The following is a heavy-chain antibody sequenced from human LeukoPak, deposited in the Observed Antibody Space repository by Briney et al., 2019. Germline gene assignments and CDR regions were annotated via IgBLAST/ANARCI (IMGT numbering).Heavy chain of an antibody. Sequence: SETLSLTCTVSGGSLSSSSYYWGWIRPPPGKGLEWIGSIYYSGSTYYNPSLKSRATISVETSKNQFSLKLSSVTAADTAVYYCVREGWQWLVHSFDIWGQGTMVTGSS. J-gene: IGHJ3*02. V-gene: IGHV4-39*07. CDR3: VREGWQWLVHSFDI. CDR2: IYYSGST. CDR1: GGSLSSSSYY. D-gene: IGHD6-19*01.